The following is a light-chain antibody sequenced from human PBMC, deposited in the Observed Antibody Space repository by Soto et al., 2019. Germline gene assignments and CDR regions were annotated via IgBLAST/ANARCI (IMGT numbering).Light chain of an antibody. Sequence: IQMTQSPSSLSASVGDRVTITCRASQGIRNDLGWYQQKPGKAPKLLIYAASSLQSGVPSRFSGSGSGTDFTLTISSLQPEDFATYYCQQYNSYSSWTFGQGTKVDIK. CDR3: QQYNSYSSWT. V-gene: IGKV1-6*01. CDR2: AAS. J-gene: IGKJ1*01. CDR1: QGIRND.